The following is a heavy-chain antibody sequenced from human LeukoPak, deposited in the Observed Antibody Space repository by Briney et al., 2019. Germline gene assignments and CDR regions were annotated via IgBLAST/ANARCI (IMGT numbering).Heavy chain of an antibody. D-gene: IGHD2-2*01. CDR3: ARGLRYCSSTSCYPRFDY. Sequence: SETLSLTCTVSGGSISSGYYWSWIRQPPGKGLEWIGEINHSGSTNYNPSLKSRVTISVDTSKNQFSLKLSSVTAADTAVYYCARGLRYCSSTSCYPRFDYWGQGTLVTVSS. CDR1: GGSISSGYY. CDR2: INHSGST. V-gene: IGHV4-34*01. J-gene: IGHJ4*02.